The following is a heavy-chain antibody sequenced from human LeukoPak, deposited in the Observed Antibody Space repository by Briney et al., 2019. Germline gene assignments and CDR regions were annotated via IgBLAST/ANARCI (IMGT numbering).Heavy chain of an antibody. CDR3: ARHEMTTVTDYFES. D-gene: IGHD4-17*01. J-gene: IGHJ4*02. V-gene: IGHV4-39*01. CDR2: IYYSGST. Sequence: SETLSLTCTVSGGSISSSSYYWGWIRQPPGKGLEWIGSIYYSGSTYYNPSLKSRVTISVDTSKNQFSLKLSSVTAADTAVYYCARHEMTTVTDYFESWGQAALVTVSS. CDR1: GGSISSSSYY.